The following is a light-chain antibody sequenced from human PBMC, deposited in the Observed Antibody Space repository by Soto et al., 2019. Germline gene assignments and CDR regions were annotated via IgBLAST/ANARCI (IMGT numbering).Light chain of an antibody. Sequence: QSVLTQPPSVSGAPGQRVTISCTGSSSNIGARYDVHWYQQLPGTAPKLLIYGNSNRPSGVPDRFSGSKSGTSASLAITGLQAEDEADYYCQSYDSGLRGWVFGGGTTVTVL. CDR1: SSNIGARYD. CDR3: QSYDSGLRGWV. V-gene: IGLV1-40*01. J-gene: IGLJ3*02. CDR2: GNS.